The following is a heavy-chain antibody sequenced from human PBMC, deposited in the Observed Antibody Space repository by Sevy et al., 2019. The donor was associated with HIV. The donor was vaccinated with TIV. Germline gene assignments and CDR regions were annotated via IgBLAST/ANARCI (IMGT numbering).Heavy chain of an antibody. CDR1: GYTFTGYY. CDR3: ARVGDQMDTAMVTMGY. V-gene: IGHV1-2*02. J-gene: IGHJ4*02. CDR2: INPNSGGT. D-gene: IGHD5-18*01. Sequence: ASVKVSCKASGYTFTGYYMHWVRQAPGQGLEWMGWINPNSGGTNYAQKFQGRVTMTRDTSISTAYMELSRLRSDGTAVYYCARVGDQMDTAMVTMGYWGQGTLVTVSS.